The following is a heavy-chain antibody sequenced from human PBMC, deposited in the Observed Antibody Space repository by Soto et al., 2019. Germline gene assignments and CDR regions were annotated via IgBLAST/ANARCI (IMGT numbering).Heavy chain of an antibody. V-gene: IGHV3-9*01. CDR2: ISWNSGSI. CDR1: GFTFDDYA. D-gene: IGHD6-13*01. J-gene: IGHJ6*02. CDR3: AKDRGAAAGNPTPLYYYYGMDV. Sequence: GGSLRLSCAASGFTFDDYAMHWVRQAPGKGLEWVSGISWNSGSIGYADSVKGRFTISRDNAKNSLYLQMNSLRAEDTALYYCAKDRGAAAGNPTPLYYYYGMDVWGQGTTVTVSS.